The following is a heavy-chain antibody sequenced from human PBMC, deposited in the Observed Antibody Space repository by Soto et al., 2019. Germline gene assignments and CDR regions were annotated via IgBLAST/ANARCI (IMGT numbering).Heavy chain of an antibody. CDR2: IYYSGST. V-gene: IGHV4-39*01. CDR3: ARHTRLHSSNRRDYYYYGMDV. CDR1: GGSISSSSYY. D-gene: IGHD6-13*01. J-gene: IGHJ6*02. Sequence: QLQLQESGPGLVKPSETLSLTCTVSGGSISSSSYYWGWIRQPPGKGLEWIGSIYYSGSTYYNPSLKSRVTISVDTSKNQFSLKLSSVTAADTAVYYCARHTRLHSSNRRDYYYYGMDVWGQGTTVTVSS.